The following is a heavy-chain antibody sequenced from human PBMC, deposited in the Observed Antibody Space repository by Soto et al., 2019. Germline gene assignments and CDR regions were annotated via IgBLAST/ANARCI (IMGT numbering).Heavy chain of an antibody. Sequence: SVKVSCKASGGTFSSYAISWVRQAPGQGLEWMGGIIPIFGTANYAQKFQGRVTITADESTSTAYMELSSLRSEDTAVYYFARTFRGVDDFWSGYPGGHYYYYYGMDVWGQGTTVTVSS. V-gene: IGHV1-69*13. CDR2: IIPIFGTA. CDR1: GGTFSSYA. J-gene: IGHJ6*02. D-gene: IGHD3-3*01. CDR3: ARTFRGVDDFWSGYPGGHYYYYYGMDV.